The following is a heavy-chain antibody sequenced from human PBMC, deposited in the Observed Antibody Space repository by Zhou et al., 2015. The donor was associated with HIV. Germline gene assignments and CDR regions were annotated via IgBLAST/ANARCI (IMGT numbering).Heavy chain of an antibody. D-gene: IGHD3-22*01. CDR1: GYTFTTYG. J-gene: IGHJ4*02. Sequence: QVQLVQSGAEMKKPGASVKVSCKTSGYTFTTYGITWVRQAPGEGLEWLGWISPNSGTTNYAPKLQGRVTMTTDTSTRTVYMDLRSLRSDDTAVYYCARAPPPMTVVVISLSFGVQGTRVTVSS. CDR3: ARAPPPMTVVVISLSF. CDR2: ISPNSGTT. V-gene: IGHV1-18*01.